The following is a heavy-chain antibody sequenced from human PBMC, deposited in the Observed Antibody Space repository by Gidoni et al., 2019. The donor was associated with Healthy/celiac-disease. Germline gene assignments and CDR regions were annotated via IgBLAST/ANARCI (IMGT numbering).Heavy chain of an antibody. Sequence: EVQLLESGGGLVQPGGSLRLSGAASGFTFSSYAMSCVRQAPGKGLEWVSAISGSGGSTYYADSVKGRFTISRDNSKNTLYLQMNSLRAEDTAVYYCAKDRNYYDSSGYYPEFDYWGQGTLVTVSS. J-gene: IGHJ4*02. CDR3: AKDRNYYDSSGYYPEFDY. V-gene: IGHV3-23*01. D-gene: IGHD3-22*01. CDR2: ISGSGGST. CDR1: GFTFSSYA.